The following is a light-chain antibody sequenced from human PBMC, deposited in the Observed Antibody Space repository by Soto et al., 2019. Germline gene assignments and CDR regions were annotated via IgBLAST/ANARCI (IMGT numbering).Light chain of an antibody. Sequence: DIQMTQSPSSLSASVGDSVTITCRASQGINNYLAWYQQKPGKVPVLLIYSASSLQSGVPSRFSGSGAGTDFTLTISTLHPEDFATEKCDPGLATPPTCAQGTRVEIK. CDR2: SAS. J-gene: IGKJ1*01. CDR1: QGINNY. CDR3: DPGLATPPT. V-gene: IGKV1-39*01.